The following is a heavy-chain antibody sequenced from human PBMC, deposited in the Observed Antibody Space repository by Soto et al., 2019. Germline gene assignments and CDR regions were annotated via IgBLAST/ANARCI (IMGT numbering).Heavy chain of an antibody. V-gene: IGHV4-4*07. J-gene: IGHJ5*02. D-gene: IGHD3-22*01. Sequence: SETLSLTCTVSGASISAYAWSWIRQPAGKGLEWIGRLYSSGNTNYNPSFKSRLTMSADTSKNQFSLKLSSVTAADTAVYYCAGKRRYYDSSGYYRWFDPWGQGTLVTVSS. CDR1: GASISAYA. CDR2: LYSSGNT. CDR3: AGKRRYYDSSGYYRWFDP.